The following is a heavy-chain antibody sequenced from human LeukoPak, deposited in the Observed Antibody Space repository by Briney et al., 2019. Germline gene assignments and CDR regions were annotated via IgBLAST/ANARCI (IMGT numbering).Heavy chain of an antibody. CDR3: ARDRLVGATLDAFDI. D-gene: IGHD1-26*01. CDR2: IIPIFGTA. CDR1: GGTFSSYA. J-gene: IGHJ3*02. V-gene: IGHV1-69*13. Sequence: SVKVSCKASGGTFSSYAISWVRQAPGQGLEWMGGIIPIFGTANHAQKFQGRVTITADESTSTAYMELSSLRSEDTAAYYCARDRLVGATLDAFDIWGQGTMVTVSS.